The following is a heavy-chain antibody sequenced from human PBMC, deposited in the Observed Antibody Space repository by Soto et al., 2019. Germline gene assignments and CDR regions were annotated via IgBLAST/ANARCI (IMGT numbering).Heavy chain of an antibody. Sequence: SETLSLTCAVHGGSFSAYYWSWIRQPPGKGLEWIGEINHSGTMKYNPSLKSRVTISIDTSKNEFFLKLSSVTAADTAMYYCAIGLGFGALLNHFATWGQGALVTVSS. D-gene: IGHD3-10*01. CDR1: GGSFSAYY. J-gene: IGHJ5*02. CDR3: AIGLGFGALLNHFAT. CDR2: INHSGTM. V-gene: IGHV4-34*01.